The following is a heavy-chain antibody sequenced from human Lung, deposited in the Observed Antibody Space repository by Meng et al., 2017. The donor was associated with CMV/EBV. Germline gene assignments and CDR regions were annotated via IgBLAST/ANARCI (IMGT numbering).Heavy chain of an antibody. D-gene: IGHD1-26*01. CDR2: IHYSGSS. CDR1: GASISSYH. J-gene: IGHJ6*02. Sequence: GSLRLXXTVPGASISSYHWSRTRQPPGRGLECIGNIHYSGSSNYNPSLKGRVTMSVATSEDQFSLRLNSVTAADTAVYYCARGHTNSGSFVGYYALDVWGQGXTVTFSS. V-gene: IGHV4-59*01. CDR3: ARGHTNSGSFVGYYALDV.